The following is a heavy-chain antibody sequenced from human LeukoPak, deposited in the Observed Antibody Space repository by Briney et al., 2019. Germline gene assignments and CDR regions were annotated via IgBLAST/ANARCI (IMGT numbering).Heavy chain of an antibody. CDR1: GFTFSSYA. CDR3: ARGYSSGWDDKDAFDI. V-gene: IGHV3-30-3*01. D-gene: IGHD6-19*01. CDR2: ISYDGSNK. Sequence: SGGSLRLSCAASGFTFSSYAMHWVRQAPGKGLEWVAVISYDGSNKYYADSVKGRFTISRDNSKNTLYLQMNSLRAEDTAVYYCARGYSSGWDDKDAFDIWGQGTMVTVSS. J-gene: IGHJ3*02.